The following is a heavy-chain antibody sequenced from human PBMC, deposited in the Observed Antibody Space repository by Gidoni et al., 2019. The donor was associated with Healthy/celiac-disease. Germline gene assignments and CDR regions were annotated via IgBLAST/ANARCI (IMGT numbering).Heavy chain of an antibody. V-gene: IGHV1-46*03. CDR1: GYTFTSYY. CDR2: INPSGGST. Sequence: QVQLVQSGAEVKKPGASVKVSCKASGYTFTSYYMHWVRQAPGQGLEWMGIINPSGGSTSYAQKFQGRVTMTRDTSTSTVYMELSSLRSEDTAVYYCARAGTTGDYYYGMDVWGQGTTVTVSS. D-gene: IGHD1-1*01. J-gene: IGHJ6*02. CDR3: ARAGTTGDYYYGMDV.